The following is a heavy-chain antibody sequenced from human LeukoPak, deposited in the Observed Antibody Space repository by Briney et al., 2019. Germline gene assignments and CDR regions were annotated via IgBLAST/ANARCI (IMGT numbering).Heavy chain of an antibody. CDR3: AKDIKGYYDILTGYPTEGDYYYYGMDV. CDR1: GSTFEDYT. D-gene: IGHD3-9*01. Sequence: PGGSLRLSCAASGSTFEDYTMHWVRQVPGKGLEWVSGISWNSGRIGYADSVKGRFTISRDNAKNSLYLQMSSLRAEDTALYYCAKDIKGYYDILTGYPTEGDYYYYGMDVWGQGTTVTVSS. J-gene: IGHJ6*02. CDR2: ISWNSGRI. V-gene: IGHV3-9*01.